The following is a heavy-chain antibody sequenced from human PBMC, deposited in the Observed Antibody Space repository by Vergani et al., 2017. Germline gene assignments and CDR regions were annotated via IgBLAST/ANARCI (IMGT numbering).Heavy chain of an antibody. V-gene: IGHV3-NL1*01. J-gene: IGHJ6*03. CDR3: AKMCNWDDSYFYCMDV. D-gene: IGHD1-1*01. CDR2: IFTGGTT. Sequence: QVQLVESGGGVVQPGRSLRLSCAASGFTFSSYGMHWVRHRPGKGLEWVSFIFTGGTTYYEDSVKGRFTISRDNSKNTVHLQMNSLTAADTAVYYCAKMCNWDDSYFYCMDVWGKGTTVTVSS. CDR1: GFTFSSYG.